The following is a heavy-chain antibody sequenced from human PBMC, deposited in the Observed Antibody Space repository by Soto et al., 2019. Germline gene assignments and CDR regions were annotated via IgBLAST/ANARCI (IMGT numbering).Heavy chain of an antibody. Sequence: QVQLQESGPGLVKPSQTLSLTCTVSGGSISSGDFSWSWTRQPPGKGLEWIGYIYYSGSTYYNPSLRRRVTISVDTSKVQFSLKLRSVTAADTAVYCCARGRAYGDYEDYWGQGTLVTVSS. CDR3: ARGRAYGDYEDY. CDR1: GGSISSGDFS. V-gene: IGHV4-30-4*01. CDR2: IYYSGST. J-gene: IGHJ4*02. D-gene: IGHD4-17*01.